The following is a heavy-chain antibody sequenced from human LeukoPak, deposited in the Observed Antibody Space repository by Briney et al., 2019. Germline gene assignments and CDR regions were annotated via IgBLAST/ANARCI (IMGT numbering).Heavy chain of an antibody. Sequence: GGSLRLSCTASGFTFGDYAMSWFRQAPGKGREWVGFIRSKAYGGTTEYAASVKGRFTISRDDSKSIAYLQMNSLKTEDTAVYYCTRVDYYDSSGYYRPPDYWGQGTLVTVSS. D-gene: IGHD3-22*01. CDR3: TRVDYYDSSGYYRPPDY. J-gene: IGHJ4*02. V-gene: IGHV3-49*03. CDR2: IRSKAYGGTT. CDR1: GFTFGDYA.